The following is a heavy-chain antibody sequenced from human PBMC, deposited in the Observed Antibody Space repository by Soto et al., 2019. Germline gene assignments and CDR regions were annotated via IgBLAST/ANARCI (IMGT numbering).Heavy chain of an antibody. Sequence: EVQLVESGGGLVQPGGSLRLSCAVSGFTFSSSWMSWVRQAPGKGLEWVANINPDGSEKYYVDSVKGRFTVSRDNAKNSLSLQMNRLRAEDTAVYYCARSPTAPGIAVAGRGEFWGQGTLVTVSS. D-gene: IGHD6-19*01. CDR1: GFTFSSSW. CDR2: INPDGSEK. V-gene: IGHV3-7*01. J-gene: IGHJ4*02. CDR3: ARSPTAPGIAVAGRGEF.